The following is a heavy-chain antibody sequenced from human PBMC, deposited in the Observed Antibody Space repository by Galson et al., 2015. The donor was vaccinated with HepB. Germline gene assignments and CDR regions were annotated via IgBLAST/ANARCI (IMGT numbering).Heavy chain of an antibody. D-gene: IGHD2-15*01. Sequence: SLRLSCAASGFTFADYAMHWVRQPPGKGLEWVSGISWNGGSIRYADSVKGRFTISRDNDRNFLYLQMNSLRAEDTALYYCAKARYCSEHSCYFDYWGQGTLVTVSS. CDR2: ISWNGGSI. V-gene: IGHV3-9*01. CDR1: GFTFADYA. J-gene: IGHJ4*02. CDR3: AKARYCSEHSCYFDY.